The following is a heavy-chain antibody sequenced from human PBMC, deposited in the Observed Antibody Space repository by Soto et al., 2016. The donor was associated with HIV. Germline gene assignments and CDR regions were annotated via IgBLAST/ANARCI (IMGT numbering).Heavy chain of an antibody. J-gene: IGHJ5*02. CDR1: GGSVSGSSYY. CDR2: IYYGGTT. D-gene: IGHD5-18*01. Sequence: QLQLQESGPGLVKPSETLSLTCTVSGGSVSGSSYYWGWIRQPPGKGLEWIGSIYYGGTTFYNPSLKSRVTISVDTSKNQFSLKLSSVTAADTAVYYCARHEWLQGRMSTPWGQGTLGPPSP. V-gene: IGHV4-39*01. CDR3: ARHEWLQGRMSTP.